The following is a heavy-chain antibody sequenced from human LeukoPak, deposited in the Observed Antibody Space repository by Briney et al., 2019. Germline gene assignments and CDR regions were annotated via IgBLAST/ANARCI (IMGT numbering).Heavy chain of an antibody. CDR3: ARDPASPEYNWNPLLDP. Sequence: SETLSLTCTVSGGSISSSSYYWGWIRQPPGKGLEWIGSIYHSGSTYYNPSLKSRVTISVDTSKNQFSLKLSSVTAADTAVYYCARDPASPEYNWNPLLDPWGQGTLVTVSS. CDR1: GGSISSSSYY. J-gene: IGHJ5*02. CDR2: IYHSGST. V-gene: IGHV4-39*07. D-gene: IGHD1-20*01.